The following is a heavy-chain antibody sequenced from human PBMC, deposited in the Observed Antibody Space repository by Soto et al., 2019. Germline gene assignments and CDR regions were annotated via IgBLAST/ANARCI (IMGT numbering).Heavy chain of an antibody. CDR2: ISGNGDAT. CDR3: ARPRGHGVLDAVPI. V-gene: IGHV3-23*01. J-gene: IGHJ3*01. Sequence: GGSLRLSCAASGFTFRNSDLSWVRQSPGKGLEWVSVISGNGDATYYADSVKGRFTISRDNSKNTLYMQMNILRAEDTAVYYCARPRGHGVLDAVPIWGQVTRVTV. CDR1: GFTFRNSD. D-gene: IGHD4-17*01.